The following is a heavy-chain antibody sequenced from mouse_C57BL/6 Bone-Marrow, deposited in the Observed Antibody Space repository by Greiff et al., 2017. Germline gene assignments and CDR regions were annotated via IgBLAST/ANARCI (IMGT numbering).Heavy chain of an antibody. CDR2: IRNKANGYTT. CDR1: GFTFTDYY. D-gene: IGHD2-3*01. V-gene: IGHV7-3*01. CDR3: ARYDGSPFAY. Sequence: EVQRVESGGGLVQPGGSLSLSCAASGFTFTDYYMSWVRQPPGKALEWLGFIRNKANGYTTEYSASVKGRFTISRDNSQSILYLQMNALRAEDSATDYCARYDGSPFAYWGQGTLVTVSA. J-gene: IGHJ3*01.